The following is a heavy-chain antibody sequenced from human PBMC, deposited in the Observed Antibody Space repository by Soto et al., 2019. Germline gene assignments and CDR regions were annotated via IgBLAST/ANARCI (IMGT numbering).Heavy chain of an antibody. CDR2: ISGDGQNT. CDR3: AKDFGLPWGSGTIGPGYFDY. D-gene: IGHD3-10*01. Sequence: GGSLTLSCAPSGHPFHPYAMLCVRHSRGKGLEWVSAISGDGQNTYSQDSVKGRFTLSRDKYKNTLYLQMNSLRAEDTAVYYCAKDFGLPWGSGTIGPGYFDYWGQGALVTVSS. CDR1: GHPFHPYA. V-gene: IGHV3-23*01. J-gene: IGHJ4*02.